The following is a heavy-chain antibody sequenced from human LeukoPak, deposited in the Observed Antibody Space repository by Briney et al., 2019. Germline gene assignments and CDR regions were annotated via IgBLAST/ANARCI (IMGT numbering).Heavy chain of an antibody. CDR1: GFTFNNFA. D-gene: IGHD2-2*01. Sequence: GGSLRLSCAASGFTFNNFAMSWVRQAPGKGLEWVSAISGSGATTYYADSVKGRFTISRDNSKNTLYLQMNSLRAEDTAVYYCAKDSLVVVPAAIPYWGQGTLVTVSS. CDR3: AKDSLVVVPAAIPY. V-gene: IGHV3-23*01. J-gene: IGHJ4*02. CDR2: ISGSGATT.